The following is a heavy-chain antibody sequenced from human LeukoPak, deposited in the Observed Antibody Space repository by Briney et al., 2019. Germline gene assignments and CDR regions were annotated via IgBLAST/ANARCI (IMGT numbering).Heavy chain of an antibody. V-gene: IGHV3-23*01. CDR2: INDDTP. Sequence: GGSLRLSCAASGFTFSSYSMNWVRQSPGKGLEWVSAINDDTPYYTDSVKGRFTVSRDKSKDTLYLHLNSLSAEDTAIYYCAKEHDLWHKQGNWFGTWGQGVLVTVSS. J-gene: IGHJ5*02. CDR1: GFTFSSYS. CDR3: AKEHDLWHKQGNWFGT. D-gene: IGHD3-3*01.